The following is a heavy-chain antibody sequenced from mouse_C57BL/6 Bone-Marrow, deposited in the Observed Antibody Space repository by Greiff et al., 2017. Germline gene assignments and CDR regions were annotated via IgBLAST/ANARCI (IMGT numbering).Heavy chain of an antibody. V-gene: IGHV14-4*01. CDR1: GFNIKDDY. Sequence: EVKLQESGAELVRPGASVKLSCTASGFNIKDDYMHWVKQRPEQGPEWIGWIDPENGDTEYASKFQGKATITADTSSNTAYLQLSSLTSEDTAVYYCTTFITTVPFAYWGQGTLVTVSA. CDR3: TTFITTVPFAY. CDR2: IDPENGDT. J-gene: IGHJ3*01. D-gene: IGHD1-1*01.